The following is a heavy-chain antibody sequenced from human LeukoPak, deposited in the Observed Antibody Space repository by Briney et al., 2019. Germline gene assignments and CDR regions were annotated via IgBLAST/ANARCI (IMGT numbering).Heavy chain of an antibody. CDR1: GFTFSGCY. V-gene: IGHV3-11*01. CDR2: ISSSGSTI. CDR3: ARKYAFWSQFDI. J-gene: IGHJ3*02. Sequence: GGSLRLSCAASGFTFSGCYMSWIRQAPGKGLEWVSYISSSGSTIYYADSVKGRFTISRDNAKNSLYLQMNSLRAEDTAVYYCARKYAFWSQFDIWGQGTMVTVSS. D-gene: IGHD3-3*01.